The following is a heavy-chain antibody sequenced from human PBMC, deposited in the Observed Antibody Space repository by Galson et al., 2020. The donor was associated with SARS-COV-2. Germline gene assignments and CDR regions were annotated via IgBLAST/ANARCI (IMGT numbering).Heavy chain of an antibody. D-gene: IGHD6-13*01. J-gene: IGHJ6*02. CDR2: IWYDGSNK. CDR1: GFTFSSYG. CDR3: ARDLGGSANLDSSSWGGYYGMDV. Sequence: QLGESLKISCAASGFTFSSYGMHWVRQAPGKGLEWVAVIWYDGSNKYYADSVKGRFTISRDNSKNTLYLQMNSLRAEDTAVYYCARDLGGSANLDSSSWGGYYGMDVWGQGTTVTVSS. V-gene: IGHV3-33*01.